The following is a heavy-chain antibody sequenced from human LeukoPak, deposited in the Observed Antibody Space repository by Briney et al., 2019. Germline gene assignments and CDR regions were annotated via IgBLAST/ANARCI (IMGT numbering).Heavy chain of an antibody. CDR3: ARDLVSTSQLDC. CDR1: GDSISSGDSY. J-gene: IGHJ4*02. D-gene: IGHD5/OR15-5a*01. V-gene: IGHV4-31*03. CDR2: IYHSGST. Sequence: SETLFLTCSVSGDSISSGDSYWNWIRQYPGKGLEWIGYIYHSGSTYYNPSVRSRVTISVDTSRNIFSLNLTSVTAADTAVYYCARDLVSTSQLDCWGQGTLVTVSS.